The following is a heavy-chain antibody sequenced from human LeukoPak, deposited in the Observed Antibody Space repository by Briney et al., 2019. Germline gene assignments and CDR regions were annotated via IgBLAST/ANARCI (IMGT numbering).Heavy chain of an antibody. CDR2: ISSSSSYI. Sequence: PGGSLRLSCAASGFTFSSYAMSWVRQAPGKGLEWVSSISSSSSYIYYADSVKGRFTISRDNAKNSLYLQMNSLRAEDTAVYYCARDLNWETYWGQGTLVTVSS. CDR1: GFTFSSYA. J-gene: IGHJ4*02. V-gene: IGHV3-21*01. D-gene: IGHD1-1*01. CDR3: ARDLNWETY.